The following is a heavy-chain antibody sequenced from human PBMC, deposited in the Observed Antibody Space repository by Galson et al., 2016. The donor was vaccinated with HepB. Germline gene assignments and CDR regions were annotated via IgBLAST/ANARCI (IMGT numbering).Heavy chain of an antibody. Sequence: SLRLSCAASGFTISNYVMTWVRQAPGMGLEWVSGISTTGSTTYYADSVKGRFTISRDNSKNTLYLQTSGLRADDTAVYYCAKTPKKGENGGLLNYWGQGILVTVSS. V-gene: IGHV3-23*01. D-gene: IGHD2-15*01. CDR2: ISTTGSTT. CDR1: GFTISNYV. CDR3: AKTPKKGENGGLLNY. J-gene: IGHJ1*01.